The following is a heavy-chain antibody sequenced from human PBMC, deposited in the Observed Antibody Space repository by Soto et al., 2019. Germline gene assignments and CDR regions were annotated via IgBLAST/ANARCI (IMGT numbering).Heavy chain of an antibody. D-gene: IGHD1-1*01. CDR3: STEAPTPQVPTVNLYYYHGLDV. V-gene: IGHV3-30*04. CDR2: ISYDGSGK. Sequence: GGSLRLSCAASGFSFSSFAMHLVRQAPGKGLEWVAVISYDGSGKYYADSVRGRFTISRDSYKKTADQQMSSLSAGDTAVYYCSTEAPTPQVPTVNLYYYHGLDVWCQGTPLTVSS. J-gene: IGHJ6*02. CDR1: GFSFSSFA.